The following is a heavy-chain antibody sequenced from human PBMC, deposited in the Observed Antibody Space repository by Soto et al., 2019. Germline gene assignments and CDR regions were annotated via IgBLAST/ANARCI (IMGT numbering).Heavy chain of an antibody. V-gene: IGHV4-34*01. Sequence: SETLSLTCAVYGGSFSCYYWSWIRQPPGKGLEWIGEINHSGSTNYNPSLKSRVTISVDTSKNQFSLKLSSVTAADTAVYYCARGDGTSSGWSRLKKPFDYWGQGTLVTVSS. CDR2: INHSGST. D-gene: IGHD6-19*01. CDR1: GGSFSCYY. CDR3: ARGDGTSSGWSRLKKPFDY. J-gene: IGHJ4*02.